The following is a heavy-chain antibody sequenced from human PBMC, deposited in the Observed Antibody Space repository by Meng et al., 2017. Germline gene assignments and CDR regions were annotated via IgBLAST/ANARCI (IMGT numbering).Heavy chain of an antibody. D-gene: IGHD3-22*01. Sequence: ASVKVSCKASGYTFTGYYMHWVRQAPGQGLEWMGRINPNSGGTNYAQKFQGRVTMTRDTSISTAYMELSRLRSDDTAVYYCARDPAYYYDSSGYNDYWGQGTLVTVSS. CDR2: INPNSGGT. CDR3: ARDPAYYYDSSGYNDY. J-gene: IGHJ4*02. V-gene: IGHV1-2*06. CDR1: GYTFTGYY.